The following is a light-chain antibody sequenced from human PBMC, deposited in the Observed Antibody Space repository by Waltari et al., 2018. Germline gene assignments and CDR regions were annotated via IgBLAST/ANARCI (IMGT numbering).Light chain of an antibody. CDR3: QQYYNNPPT. CDR1: QNIYTS. Sequence: DIQMTQSPSALSASIGDRVTISCRASQNIYTSLAWYQQKPGKAPRLLIYGASRLQSGIPSRFSGGGSVTDFTLTISSLQPEDSGNFYCQQYYNNPPTFGGGTKVEIK. J-gene: IGKJ4*01. V-gene: IGKV1-NL1*01. CDR2: GAS.